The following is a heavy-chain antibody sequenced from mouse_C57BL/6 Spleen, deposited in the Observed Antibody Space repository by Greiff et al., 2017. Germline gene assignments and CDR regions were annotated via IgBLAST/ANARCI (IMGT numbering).Heavy chain of an antibody. J-gene: IGHJ4*01. CDR1: GFTFSDYY. CDR2: SNYDGSST. D-gene: IGHD2-1*01. V-gene: IGHV5-16*01. Sequence: DVQLVESEGGLVQPGSSMKLSCTASGFTFSDYYMAWVRQVPEKGLEWVANSNYDGSSTYYLDSLKSRFIISRDNAKNILYLQMSSLKSEDTATYYCARDRADGNYYAMDYWGQGTSVTVSS. CDR3: ARDRADGNYYAMDY.